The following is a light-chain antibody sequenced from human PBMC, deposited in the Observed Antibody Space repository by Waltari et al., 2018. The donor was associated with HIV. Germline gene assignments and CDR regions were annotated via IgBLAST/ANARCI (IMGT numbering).Light chain of an antibody. CDR3: SSYTSSSTLWM. CDR1: NSDVGSNNR. V-gene: IGLV2-18*02. Sequence: QSALTQPPSVSGSPGQSVTISCTGTNSDVGSNNRVSWYQLPPGTAPKPIIYEVNNRPSGVPDRFSGSKSGNTASLTISGLQAEDEADYYCSSYTSSSTLWMFGGGTKLTVL. CDR2: EVN. J-gene: IGLJ3*02.